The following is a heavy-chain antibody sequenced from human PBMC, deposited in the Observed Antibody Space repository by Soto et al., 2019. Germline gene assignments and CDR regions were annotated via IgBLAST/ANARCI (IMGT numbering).Heavy chain of an antibody. D-gene: IGHD6-13*01. Sequence: EVHLVESGGGLVQPGRSLKLSCVASGCTFDDYAMYWVRQAPGKGPEWVSGISWSGTNIAYADSVKGRFTISRDNAKNTLYLQMNSLRADDTALYYCAKGGSAALISAAGTGNWFDPWGQGSLVTVPS. CDR3: AKGGSAALISAAGTGNWFDP. J-gene: IGHJ5*02. V-gene: IGHV3-9*01. CDR1: GCTFDDYA. CDR2: ISWSGTNI.